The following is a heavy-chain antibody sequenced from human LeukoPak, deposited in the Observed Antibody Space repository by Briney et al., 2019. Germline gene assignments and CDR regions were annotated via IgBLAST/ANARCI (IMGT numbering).Heavy chain of an antibody. J-gene: IGHJ4*02. CDR2: ISAYNGNT. CDR3: ARDDIEVVVAAPHFDY. D-gene: IGHD2-15*01. CDR1: GYTFTGYG. V-gene: IGHV1-18*01. Sequence: ASVKVSCKASGYTFTGYGISWVRQAPGQGLEWMGWISAYNGNTNYAQKLQGRVTMTTDTSTSTAYMELRSVRSDDTAVYYCARDDIEVVVAAPHFDYWGQGTLVTVSS.